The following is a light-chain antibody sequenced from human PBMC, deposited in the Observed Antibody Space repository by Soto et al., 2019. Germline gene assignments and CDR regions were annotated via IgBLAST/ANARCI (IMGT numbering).Light chain of an antibody. Sequence: GDIVTITCRARQGINSHLAWYKQEPGRATKLLIYAASTLQSAVPSRFSGSASGTEFTLTISSLQPEDFATYYCQQVSGYPLSFGGGTKVDI. CDR2: AAS. V-gene: IGKV1-9*01. CDR1: QGINSH. J-gene: IGKJ4*01. CDR3: QQVSGYPLS.